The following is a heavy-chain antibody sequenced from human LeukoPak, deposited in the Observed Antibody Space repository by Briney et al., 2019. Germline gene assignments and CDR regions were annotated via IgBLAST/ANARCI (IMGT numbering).Heavy chain of an antibody. Sequence: GESLKISCKGSGYSFTNWWIAWARQMPGKGLEWMGIIYPGDSDTRYSPSFQGQVTISADKSINTACLQWSSLKASDTAMYYCARGWLQFWYFDYWGQGTLVTVSS. CDR1: GYSFTNWW. J-gene: IGHJ4*02. V-gene: IGHV5-51*01. D-gene: IGHD5-24*01. CDR2: IYPGDSDT. CDR3: ARGWLQFWYFDY.